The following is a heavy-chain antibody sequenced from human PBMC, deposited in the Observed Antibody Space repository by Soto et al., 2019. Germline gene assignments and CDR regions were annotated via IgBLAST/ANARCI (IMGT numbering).Heavy chain of an antibody. J-gene: IGHJ4*02. CDR1: GDSVSNDNYY. Sequence: SETLSLTCAVSGDSVSNDNYYWSWIRPPPGKGLEWIGYIYYSGTTNYNSYLKSRLSLSVDMSKNQFSLKLASVTAADTAVYFCARSQRGRTAFTFDYWGQGALVTVSS. V-gene: IGHV4-61*01. CDR2: IYYSGTT. D-gene: IGHD3-16*01. CDR3: ARSQRGRTAFTFDY.